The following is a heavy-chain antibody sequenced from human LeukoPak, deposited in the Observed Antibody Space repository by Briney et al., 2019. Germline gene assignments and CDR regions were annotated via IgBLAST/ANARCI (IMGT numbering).Heavy chain of an antibody. CDR2: IIPNSGGT. D-gene: IGHD2-2*01. J-gene: IGHJ6*02. CDR1: GYTFTGYY. Sequence: ASVKVSCKASGYTFTGYYMHWVRQAPGQGLEWMGRIIPNSGGTNYAQKFQGRVTMTRDTSISTAYMELSSLRSDDTAVYYCARVGPPDASGMDVWGQGTTVTVSS. CDR3: ARVGPPDASGMDV. V-gene: IGHV1-2*06.